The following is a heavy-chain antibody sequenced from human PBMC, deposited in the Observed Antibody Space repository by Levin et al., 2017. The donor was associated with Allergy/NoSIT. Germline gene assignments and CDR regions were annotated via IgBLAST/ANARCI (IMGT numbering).Heavy chain of an antibody. D-gene: IGHD6-13*01. J-gene: IGHJ5*02. CDR1: GYTFTNYA. V-gene: IGHV1-18*01. CDR2: ISVYNGNT. CDR3: AREVVAAGTAGVGWFDP. Sequence: GESLKISCQASGYTFTNYAISWVRQAPGQGLEWMGWISVYNGNTKYAQKLQGRVTMTTETSTNTAYMELRSLRSDDTAVYYCAREVVAAGTAGVGWFDPWGQGTLVTVSS.